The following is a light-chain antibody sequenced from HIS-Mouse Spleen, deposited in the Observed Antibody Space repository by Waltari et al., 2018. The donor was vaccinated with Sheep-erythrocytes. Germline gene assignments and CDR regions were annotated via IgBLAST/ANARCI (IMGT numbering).Light chain of an antibody. Sequence: DIVMTQSPDSLAVSLGERATIKCKSSQSVLYSSNNKNYLAWYQQKPGQPPKLLISWASTRESGVPDRFSGSGSGTDFTLTISSLQAEDVAVYYCQQYYSTPFTFGPGTKVDIK. J-gene: IGKJ3*01. V-gene: IGKV4-1*01. CDR1: QSVLYSSNNKNY. CDR3: QQYYSTPFT. CDR2: WAS.